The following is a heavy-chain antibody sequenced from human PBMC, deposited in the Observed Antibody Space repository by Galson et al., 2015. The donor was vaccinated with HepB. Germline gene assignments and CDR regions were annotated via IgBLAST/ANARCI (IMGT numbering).Heavy chain of an antibody. CDR3: TTQWWQVGGMDV. CDR2: IRRKTDGGTV. V-gene: IGHV3-15*01. Sequence: SLRLSCAASGFLFSNAWMSWVRQPAGKGLGWLGRIRRKTDGGTVDYAEPVKARCTISRDDSKYTLYLQMNSMKTEGTAVYYCTTQWWQVGGMDVWGQGTSVTV. CDR1: GFLFSNAW. J-gene: IGHJ6*02. D-gene: IGHD2-15*01.